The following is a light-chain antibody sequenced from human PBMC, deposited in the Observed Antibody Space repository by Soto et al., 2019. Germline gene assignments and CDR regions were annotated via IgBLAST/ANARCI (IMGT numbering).Light chain of an antibody. CDR2: DVS. CDR1: SSDVGGYNY. Sequence: QSALTQPASVSGSPGQSITISCTGTSSDVGGYNYVSWYQQHPGKAHKLMIYDVSNRPSGVSNRFAGSKSANTASLTISGLQAEDEAYYYCSSYTSSSTLAFGTGTKVTVL. CDR3: SSYTSSSTLA. J-gene: IGLJ1*01. V-gene: IGLV2-14*01.